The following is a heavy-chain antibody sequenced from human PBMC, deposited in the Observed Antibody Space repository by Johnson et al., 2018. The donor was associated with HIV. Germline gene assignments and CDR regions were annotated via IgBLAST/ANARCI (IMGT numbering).Heavy chain of an antibody. Sequence: VQLVESGGGVVQPGRSLRLSCAASGFTFSSYSMHWVRQAPGKGLEWVAVISYDGSNKYYADSVKGRFTISRDDSRNMLSMQMNSLKTEDTAVYYCTTEGDAFDIWGQGTMVTVSS. CDR2: ISYDGSNK. CDR1: GFTFSSYS. V-gene: IGHV3-30-3*01. J-gene: IGHJ3*02. CDR3: TTEGDAFDI.